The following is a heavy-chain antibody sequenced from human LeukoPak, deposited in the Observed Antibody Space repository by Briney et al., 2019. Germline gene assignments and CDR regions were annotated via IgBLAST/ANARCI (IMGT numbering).Heavy chain of an antibody. Sequence: GGSLRLSCAASEFTFSSYSMNWVRQAPGKGLEWLSYISSSSSTIFYADSVKGRFTISRNNAKQSLYLQVNSLRAEDTAVYYCARDSGSYPYLDHWGQGTLVTVSS. CDR3: ARDSGSYPYLDH. V-gene: IGHV3-48*04. D-gene: IGHD1-26*01. CDR1: EFTFSSYS. J-gene: IGHJ4*02. CDR2: ISSSSSTI.